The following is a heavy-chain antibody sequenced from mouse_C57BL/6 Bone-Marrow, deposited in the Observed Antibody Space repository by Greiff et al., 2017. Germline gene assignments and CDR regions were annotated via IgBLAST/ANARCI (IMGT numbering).Heavy chain of an antibody. V-gene: IGHV1-63*01. D-gene: IGHD1-1*02. CDR1: GYTFTNYW. CDR2: IYPGGGCT. CDR3: ARAGTGAGFDY. Sequence: QVQLQQSGAELVRPGTSVKLSCKASGYTFTNYWMGWAKQRPGHGLEWIGDIYPGGGCTNYNAKFKGKATLTAAKSSNTAYMQLSSLTSEDSAIYDCARAGTGAGFDYWGRGTLVTVSA. J-gene: IGHJ3*01.